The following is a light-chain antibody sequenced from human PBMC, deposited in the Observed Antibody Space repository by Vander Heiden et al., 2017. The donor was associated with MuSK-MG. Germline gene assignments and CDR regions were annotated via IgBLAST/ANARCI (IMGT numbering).Light chain of an antibody. J-gene: IGKJ4*01. V-gene: IGKV1-39*01. CDR2: AAS. CDR1: QSISSY. Sequence: DIQMTQPPSSLSASVGDRITITCRASQSISSYLNWYQQKPGKAPKLLIYAASSLQSGVPSRFSGSGSGTDFTLTISSLQPEDFATYYCQQSDSTPHTFGGGTKVEIK. CDR3: QQSDSTPHT.